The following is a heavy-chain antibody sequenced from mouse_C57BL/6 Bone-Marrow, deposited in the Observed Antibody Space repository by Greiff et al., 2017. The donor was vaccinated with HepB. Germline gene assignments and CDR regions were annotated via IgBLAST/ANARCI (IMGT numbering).Heavy chain of an antibody. CDR2: IYPGNSDT. J-gene: IGHJ3*01. Sequence: VQLQQSGTVLARPGASVKMSCKTSGYTFTSYWMHWVKQRPGQGLEWIGAIYPGNSDTSYNQKFKGKAKLTAVTSASTAYMELSSLTNEDSAVYYCTRPYYYGSSPWFAYWGQGTLGTVSA. V-gene: IGHV1-5*01. D-gene: IGHD1-1*01. CDR1: GYTFTSYW. CDR3: TRPYYYGSSPWFAY.